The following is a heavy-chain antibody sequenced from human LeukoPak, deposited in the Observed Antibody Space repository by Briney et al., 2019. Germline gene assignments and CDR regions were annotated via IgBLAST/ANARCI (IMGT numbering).Heavy chain of an antibody. CDR1: GFTFSSYW. Sequence: GGSLRLSCTASGFTFSSYWMSWVRQTPEKGLEWVANIKQDGGEKVYVDSVKGRFTISRDNAKSSLYLQMSGLRAEDTAVYYCARDPYSSSWSYGMDVWGQGTTVTVSS. V-gene: IGHV3-7*05. J-gene: IGHJ6*02. CDR2: IKQDGGEK. CDR3: ARDPYSSSWSYGMDV. D-gene: IGHD6-13*01.